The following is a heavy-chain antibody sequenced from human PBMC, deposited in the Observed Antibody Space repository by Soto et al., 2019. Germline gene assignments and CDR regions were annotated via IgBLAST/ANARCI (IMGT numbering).Heavy chain of an antibody. CDR1: GYTFTHHG. CDR2: ISAFTDYT. J-gene: IGHJ4*02. V-gene: IGHV1-18*01. D-gene: IGHD1-1*01. Sequence: QVQLVQSGAEVTKPGASVKVSCQTSGYTFTHHGISWVRQAPGRGLEWVGWISAFTDYTDYAQKFQGTVTLTTDTPTRTAYMEMRSLTSDDTAVYYCVQDRPRLKQNVEGLFWGQGTLVTVSS. CDR3: VQDRPRLKQNVEGLF.